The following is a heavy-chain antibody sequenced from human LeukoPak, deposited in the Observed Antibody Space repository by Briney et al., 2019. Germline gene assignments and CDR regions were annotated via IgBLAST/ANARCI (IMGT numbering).Heavy chain of an antibody. J-gene: IGHJ6*02. V-gene: IGHV3-7*03. CDR2: INHNGNVN. D-gene: IGHD3-16*01. CDR3: ARGGGLDV. CDR1: GFTFSSYW. Sequence: GGSLRLSCGVSGFTFSSYWMNWARQAPGKGLEWVASINHNGNVNYYVDSVKGRFTISRDNAKNSLYLQMSNLRAEDTAVYFCARGGGLDVWGQGATVTVSS.